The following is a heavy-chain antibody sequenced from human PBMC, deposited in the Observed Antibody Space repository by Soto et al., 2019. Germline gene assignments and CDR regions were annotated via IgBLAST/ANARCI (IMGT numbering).Heavy chain of an antibody. J-gene: IGHJ4*02. CDR2: INPILSMS. D-gene: IGHD3-10*01. Sequence: QVQLVQSGAEVKKPGSSVRVSCKASGDTFTFYSINWVRQAHGLGLEWLGRINPILSMSNYAQRFQGRVTMTAYKSTSTAYRELSSLRSEDTAMYYCASSYGSGYRAFDYWGQGALVTVSS. V-gene: IGHV1-69*02. CDR1: GDTFTFYS. CDR3: ASSYGSGYRAFDY.